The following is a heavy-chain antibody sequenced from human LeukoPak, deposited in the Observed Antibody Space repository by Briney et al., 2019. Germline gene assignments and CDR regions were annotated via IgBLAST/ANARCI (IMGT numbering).Heavy chain of an antibody. CDR3: ARADRLDGGPYLIGP. D-gene: IGHD2-21*01. J-gene: IGHJ5*02. CDR1: GYTFTDYY. V-gene: IGHV1-2*02. Sequence: ASVTVSCTPSGYTFTDYYLHWVRQAPGQGLEWMGWINPNSGGTSSAQTFQGRVTMTRDMSITTVYMEVTWLTSDDTAIYYCARADRLDGGPYLIGPWGQGTLVTVSS. CDR2: INPNSGGT.